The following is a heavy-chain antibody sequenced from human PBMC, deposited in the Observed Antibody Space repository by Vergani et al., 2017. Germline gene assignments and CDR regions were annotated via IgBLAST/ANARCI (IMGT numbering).Heavy chain of an antibody. CDR2: INHSGST. CDR3: ARRFGTAETLFDY. D-gene: IGHD3-10*01. CDR1: GGSFSGYY. V-gene: IGHV4-34*01. Sequence: QVQLQQWGAGLLKPSETLSLTCAVYGGSFSGYYWSWTRQPPGKGLEWIGEINHSGSTNYNPSLKSRVTISVDTSKNQFSLKLSSVTAADTAVYYCARRFGTAETLFDYWGQGTLVTVSS. J-gene: IGHJ4*02.